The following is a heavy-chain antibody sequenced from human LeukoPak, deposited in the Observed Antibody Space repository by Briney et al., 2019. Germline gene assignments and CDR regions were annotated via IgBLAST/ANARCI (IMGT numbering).Heavy chain of an antibody. D-gene: IGHD1-26*01. V-gene: IGHV4-59*11. Sequence: SETLSLTCTVSGGSISSHYWSWIRQPPGKGLEWIGYIYYSGSTNYNPSLKSRVTISVDTSKSQFSLKLSSVTAADTAVYYCARVTNSGSYPYYYYYMDVWGKGTTVTVSS. CDR3: ARVTNSGSYPYYYYYMDV. CDR1: GGSISSHY. CDR2: IYYSGST. J-gene: IGHJ6*03.